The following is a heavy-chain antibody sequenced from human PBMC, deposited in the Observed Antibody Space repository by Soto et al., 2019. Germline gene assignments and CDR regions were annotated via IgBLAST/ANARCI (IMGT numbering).Heavy chain of an antibody. CDR1: GYTFTSYG. Sequence: QVPLVQSGAEVKKPGASVKVSCKASGYTFTSYGISWVRQAPGQGLEWMGWISAYNGNTNYAQKLQGRVTMTTDTSTSTAYMELRSLRSDDTAVYYCARTYGSGSYYNEKPRGYGMDVWGQGTTVTVSS. CDR2: ISAYNGNT. D-gene: IGHD3-10*01. CDR3: ARTYGSGSYYNEKPRGYGMDV. V-gene: IGHV1-18*01. J-gene: IGHJ6*02.